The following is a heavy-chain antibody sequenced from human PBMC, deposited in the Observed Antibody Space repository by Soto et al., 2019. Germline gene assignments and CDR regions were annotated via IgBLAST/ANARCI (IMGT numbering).Heavy chain of an antibody. Sequence: EVQLVESGGGLVKPGGSLRLSCAASGFTFSNAWMSWVRQAPGKGLEWVGGIKSKTDGGTTDYAAPVKVRFTISRDDPKNTLYLQMSSLKTEDTAVYYCTTAPYSGYDLYYMDVWGKGTTVTVSS. CDR3: TTAPYSGYDLYYMDV. V-gene: IGHV3-15*01. CDR2: IKSKTDGGTT. J-gene: IGHJ6*03. D-gene: IGHD5-12*01. CDR1: GFTFSNAW.